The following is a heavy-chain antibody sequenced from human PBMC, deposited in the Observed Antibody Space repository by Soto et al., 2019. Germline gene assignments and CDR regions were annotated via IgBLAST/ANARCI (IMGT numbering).Heavy chain of an antibody. CDR2: ISYDGSNK. J-gene: IGHJ6*02. D-gene: IGHD6-19*01. CDR3: AKVLGPEMGWLMTYYYYGMDV. V-gene: IGHV3-30*18. Sequence: SLSLSCSASGFTLSSYGMHWVRQAPGKGLEWVAVISYDGSNKYYADSVKGRFTISRDNSKNTLYLQMNSLRAEDTAVYYCAKVLGPEMGWLMTYYYYGMDVWGQGTTVTVS. CDR1: GFTLSSYG.